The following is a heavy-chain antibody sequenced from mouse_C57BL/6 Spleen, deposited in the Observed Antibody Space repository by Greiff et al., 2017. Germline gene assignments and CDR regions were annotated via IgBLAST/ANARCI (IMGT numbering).Heavy chain of an antibody. CDR3: ARGGSGRFAY. CDR2: IDPNSGGT. V-gene: IGHV1-72*01. CDR1: GYTFTSYW. Sequence: QVQLKQPGAELVKPGASVKLSCKASGYTFTSYWMHWVKQRPGRGLEWIGRIDPNSGGTKYNEKFKSKATLTVDKPYSAAYMQLSSLTSDDSAVYYCARGGSGRFAYWGQGTLVTVSA. J-gene: IGHJ3*01.